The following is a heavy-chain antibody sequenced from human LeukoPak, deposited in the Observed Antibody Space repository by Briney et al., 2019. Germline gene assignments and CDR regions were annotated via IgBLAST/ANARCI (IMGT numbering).Heavy chain of an antibody. J-gene: IGHJ5*02. CDR1: GASYNAYY. CDR2: IDHRGTA. V-gene: IGHV4-34*01. D-gene: IGHD3-16*01. CDR3: AVGIAILGGAACFAP. Sequence: SETLSLTCAVYGASYNAYYWSWIRQPPGKGLEWIGDIDHRGTATYNPSLKSRLTISADASKNQFSLKLNSVTDADTAVYYCAVGIAILGGAACFAPWGRGNLV.